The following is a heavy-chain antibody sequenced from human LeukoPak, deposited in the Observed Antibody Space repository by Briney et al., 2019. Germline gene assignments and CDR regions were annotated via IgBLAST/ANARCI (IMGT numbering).Heavy chain of an antibody. J-gene: IGHJ5*02. CDR3: ASQSYARFDP. Sequence: KTGGSLRLSCAASGFTFSGYSMNWVRQAPGKGLEWVSSIGSRSSYIDYADSLKGRFTISRDNAKNSLYLQMNSLRAEDTAVYYCASQSYARFDPWGQGTLVTVSS. CDR1: GFTFSGYS. D-gene: IGHD3-16*01. CDR2: IGSRSSYI. V-gene: IGHV3-21*01.